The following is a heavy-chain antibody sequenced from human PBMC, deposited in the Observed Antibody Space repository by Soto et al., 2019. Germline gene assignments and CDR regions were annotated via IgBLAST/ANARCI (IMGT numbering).Heavy chain of an antibody. CDR2: IWYDGSNK. D-gene: IGHD3-10*01. Sequence: QVQLVESGGCVVQPGRSLRLSCAASGFTFSSYGMEWVRQAPGKGLEWVAVIWYDGSNKYYADSVKGRFTISRDNSKNTLYLQMNSLRAEDTAVYYCARSPYYGSEYHTHFDYWGQGTLVTVSS. CDR3: ARSPYYGSEYHTHFDY. J-gene: IGHJ4*02. CDR1: GFTFSSYG. V-gene: IGHV3-33*01.